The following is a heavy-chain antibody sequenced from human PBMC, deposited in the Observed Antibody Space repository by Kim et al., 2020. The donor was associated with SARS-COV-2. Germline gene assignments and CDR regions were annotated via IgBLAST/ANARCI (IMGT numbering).Heavy chain of an antibody. CDR2: LYTSGST. D-gene: IGHD3-10*01. Sequence: SETLSLTCTVSGGSISSGSYYWSWIRQPAGKGLEGIGRLYTSGSTNYNSSLKSRVTISVDTSKNQFSLKLSSVTAADTAVYYCARGPDYYGSGSYYSWFDPWGQGNLVTVSS. J-gene: IGHJ5*02. V-gene: IGHV4-61*02. CDR3: ARGPDYYGSGSYYSWFDP. CDR1: GGSISSGSYY.